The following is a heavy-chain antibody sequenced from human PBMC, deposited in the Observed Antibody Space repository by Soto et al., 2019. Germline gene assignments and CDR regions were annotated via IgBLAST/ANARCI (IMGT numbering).Heavy chain of an antibody. D-gene: IGHD2-21*02. CDR3: ARLVASETAYGMDV. J-gene: IGHJ6*02. CDR1: GFIFSSHN. Sequence: DVQLVESGGGLVKPGGSLRLSCAASGFIFSSHNMNWVRQAPGKGLGWVSSITGSSSYIFYADSVKGRFTISRDNAKNTLHLQMNSLRAEDTGVYYCARLVASETAYGMDVWGQGTTVTVSS. V-gene: IGHV3-21*06. CDR2: ITGSSSYI.